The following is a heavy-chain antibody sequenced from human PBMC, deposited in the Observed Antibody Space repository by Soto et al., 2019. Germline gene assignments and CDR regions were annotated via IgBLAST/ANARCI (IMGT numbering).Heavy chain of an antibody. D-gene: IGHD1-26*01. Sequence: QVQLQESGPGLVKPSETLSLTCSVSGGSVSSGSYYWSWIRQPPGKGLECIGYIYYSGSTKYNPSLKGRVTISVDTSKNQFSLKLSPVTASDTAVYYCARAGLGDGSDYWGQGTLVTVSS. V-gene: IGHV4-61*01. CDR3: ARAGLGDGSDY. J-gene: IGHJ4*02. CDR2: IYYSGST. CDR1: GGSVSSGSYY.